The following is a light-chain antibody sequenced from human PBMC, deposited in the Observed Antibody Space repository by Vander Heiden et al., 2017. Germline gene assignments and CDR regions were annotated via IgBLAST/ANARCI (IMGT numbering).Light chain of an antibody. CDR1: SLRSYY. V-gene: IGLV3-19*01. J-gene: IGLJ3*02. Sequence: SSELTQDPAVSVALGQTVRITCQGDSLRSYYASWYQQKPGQAPVLVIYGKNNRPSGIQDRFSGSSSGNTASLTITGAQAEDEADYYCNSRDSSGNHWVFGGGTKQTVL. CDR2: GKN. CDR3: NSRDSSGNHWV.